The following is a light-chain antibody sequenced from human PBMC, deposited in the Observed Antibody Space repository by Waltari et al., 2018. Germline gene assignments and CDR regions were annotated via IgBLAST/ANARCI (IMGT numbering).Light chain of an antibody. V-gene: IGLV1-40*01. CDR1: RSTIGAGYA. Sequence: QSVLTPPPSVSGAPGQRVNISCSGSRSTIGAGYAVPWYQQLPGTAPKLFIFGNNNRPSGVPDRFSGSKSGTSASLVISGLQAEDEADYYCQSYDSSLSAFVFGTGTKVTVL. CDR3: QSYDSSLSAFV. J-gene: IGLJ1*01. CDR2: GNN.